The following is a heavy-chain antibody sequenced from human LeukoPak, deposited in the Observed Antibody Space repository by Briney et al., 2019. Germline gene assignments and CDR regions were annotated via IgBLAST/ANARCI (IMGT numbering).Heavy chain of an antibody. V-gene: IGHV1-18*01. CDR3: ARDEDYRTSVNVDY. CDR1: GYSFVLYG. D-gene: IGHD4-11*01. Sequence: ASVKVSCKASGYSFVLYGISWVRQAPGQGPEWMGWISTYNGNTKYAQKFQGRVTMTTDTSTSTAYMELRSLRSDDTAVYYCARDEDYRTSVNVDYWGQGTLVTVSS. J-gene: IGHJ4*02. CDR2: ISTYNGNT.